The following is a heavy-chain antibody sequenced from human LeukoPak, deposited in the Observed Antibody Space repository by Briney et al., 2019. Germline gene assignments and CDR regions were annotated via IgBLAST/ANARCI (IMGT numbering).Heavy chain of an antibody. D-gene: IGHD4-17*01. CDR2: ISGGDGIT. CDR3: AKGGSTVTTEDVVDY. V-gene: IGHV3-23*01. J-gene: IGHJ4*02. Sequence: GGSLRLSCAASAFTFSRSAMSWVRQAPGKGLEWVSVISGGDGITNYADSVKGRFTISRDNSNNTLSLQMNSLRVEDTAVYYCAKGGSTVTTEDVVDYWGQGTLVTVSS. CDR1: AFTFSRSA.